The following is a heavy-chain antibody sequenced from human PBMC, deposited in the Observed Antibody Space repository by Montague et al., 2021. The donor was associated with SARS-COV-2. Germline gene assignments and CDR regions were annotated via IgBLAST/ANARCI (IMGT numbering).Heavy chain of an antibody. CDR3: ARDERRASKWSYGLDV. Sequence: SLRLSCAASGLTVSSNYLTWVRQAPGRGLEWVSFIDAAGNTYYADSVKGRFAVSRDNSKNTVYLQMNSLRVEDTAIYYCARDERRASKWSYGLDVWGPGTPVTVSS. CDR1: GLTVSSNY. CDR2: IDAAGNT. J-gene: IGHJ6*02. D-gene: IGHD2-15*01. V-gene: IGHV3-53*01.